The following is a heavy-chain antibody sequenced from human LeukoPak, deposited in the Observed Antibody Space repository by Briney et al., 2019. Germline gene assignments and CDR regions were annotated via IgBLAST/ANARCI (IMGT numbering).Heavy chain of an antibody. Sequence: PGGSLRLSCAASGFTFSNAWMSWVRQAPGRGLKWVGRIKSKTDGGTTDYAAPVKGRFTISRDDSKNTLYLQMNSLKTEDTAVYYCTTDPGYCTNGVCYSPLHTSNAFDIWGQGTMVTVSS. J-gene: IGHJ3*02. CDR3: TTDPGYCTNGVCYSPLHTSNAFDI. CDR2: IKSKTDGGTT. CDR1: GFTFSNAW. D-gene: IGHD2-8*01. V-gene: IGHV3-15*01.